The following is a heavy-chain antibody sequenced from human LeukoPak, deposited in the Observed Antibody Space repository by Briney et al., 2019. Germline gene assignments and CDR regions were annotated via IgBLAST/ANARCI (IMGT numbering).Heavy chain of an antibody. V-gene: IGHV3-23*01. CDR3: AKRGVVIRVILVGFHKEAYYFES. J-gene: IGHJ4*02. CDR1: GITLSIYG. Sequence: PGGSLRLSCAVSGITLSIYGMSWVRQAPGKGLEWVAGISDSGGSKKYADSVKGRFTIARDNRKNTLYLQMNSLRAEDTAVYFCAKRGVVIRVILVGFHKEAYYFESWGQGALVTVSS. D-gene: IGHD3/OR15-3a*01. CDR2: ISDSGGSK.